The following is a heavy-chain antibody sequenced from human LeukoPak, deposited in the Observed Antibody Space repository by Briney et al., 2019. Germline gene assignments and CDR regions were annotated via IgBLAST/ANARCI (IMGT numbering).Heavy chain of an antibody. CDR1: GGSISSYY. D-gene: IGHD3-3*01. CDR2: IYHSGSS. CDR3: ARSTFGVVIDY. Sequence: SETLSLTCTVSGGSISSYYWSWIRQPPGKGLEWIGYIYHSGSSNYNPSLKSRVTMSVDTSKNQFSLKLSSVTAADTAVYYCARSTFGVVIDYWGQGTLVTVSS. J-gene: IGHJ4*02. V-gene: IGHV4-59*12.